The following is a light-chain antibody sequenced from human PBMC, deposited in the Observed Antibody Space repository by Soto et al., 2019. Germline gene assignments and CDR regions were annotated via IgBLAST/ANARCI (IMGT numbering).Light chain of an antibody. CDR1: QTVSDN. Sequence: EIVMTQSPGTLSVSPGERATLSCRASQTVSDNLAWYQQKPGQAPRLLIYGASTRATGIPARFSGSGSGTEFTLTISSLQPDDFATYYCQQYNSYSFGQGTKVDIK. CDR3: QQYNSYS. V-gene: IGKV3D-15*01. J-gene: IGKJ1*01. CDR2: GAS.